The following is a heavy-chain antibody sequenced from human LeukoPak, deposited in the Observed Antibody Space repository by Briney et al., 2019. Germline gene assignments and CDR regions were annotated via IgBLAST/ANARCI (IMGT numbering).Heavy chain of an antibody. D-gene: IGHD6-25*01. CDR3: ARDSLPRRYFYYYMDV. CDR1: GYTFVSYG. Sequence: EASVRVSCKTTGYTFVSYGINWVRQAPGRGLEWMGWISPYHGNTNFAQNLQDRLTMTTDTSTSTAFMELRGLMSDDTAVYYCARDSLPRRYFYYYMDVWGKGTTVIVSS. V-gene: IGHV1-18*01. CDR2: ISPYHGNT. J-gene: IGHJ6*03.